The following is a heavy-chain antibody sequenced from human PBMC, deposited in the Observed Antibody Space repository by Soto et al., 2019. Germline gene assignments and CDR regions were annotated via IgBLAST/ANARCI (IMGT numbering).Heavy chain of an antibody. CDR2: VSSDGISK. J-gene: IGHJ5*02. CDR3: ARGYASGSYYTLDL. CDR1: GFSFSSYW. Sequence: PGGSLRLSCAASGFSFSSYWMHWVRQGPGKGLVWVSRVSSDGISKNYADSVKGRFIISRDNAKSTLYLQMNSLRVEDAAVYYCARGYASGSYYTLDLWGQGNQVTVS. V-gene: IGHV3-74*01. D-gene: IGHD3-10*01.